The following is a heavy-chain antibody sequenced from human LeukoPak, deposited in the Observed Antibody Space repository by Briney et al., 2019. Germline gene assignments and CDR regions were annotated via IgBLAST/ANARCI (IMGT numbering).Heavy chain of an antibody. Sequence: ASVKVSCKASGGTFSSYTISWVRQAPGQGLEWMGWMNPNSGNTGYAQKFQGRVTMTRNTSISTAYMELSSLRSEDTAVYYCARGDYYERGFDPWGQGTLVTVSS. CDR3: ARGDYYERGFDP. J-gene: IGHJ5*02. CDR2: MNPNSGNT. D-gene: IGHD3-22*01. CDR1: GGTFSSYT. V-gene: IGHV1-8*02.